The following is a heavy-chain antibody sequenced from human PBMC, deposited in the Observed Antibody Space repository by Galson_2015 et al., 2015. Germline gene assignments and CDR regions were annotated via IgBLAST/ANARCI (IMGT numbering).Heavy chain of an antibody. Sequence: SLRLSCAASGFTFSSYAMHWVRQAPGKGLEYVSAISSNGGSTYYADSVKGRFTISRDNSKNTLYLQMGSLRAEDMAVYYCARRAAGTHANAFDIWGQGTMVTVSS. V-gene: IGHV3-64*02. CDR1: GFTFSSYA. D-gene: IGHD6-13*01. CDR2: ISSNGGST. J-gene: IGHJ3*02. CDR3: ARRAAGTHANAFDI.